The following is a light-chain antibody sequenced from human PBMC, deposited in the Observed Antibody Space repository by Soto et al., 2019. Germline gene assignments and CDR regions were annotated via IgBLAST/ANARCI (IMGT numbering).Light chain of an antibody. Sequence: EIVMTQSPATLSVSPGERATLSCRASQSVSGNLAWYQQKPGQAPRLLISAASTRATGIPARFSGSGSGTEFTLTISSLQSGDFAVYYCQQYHNWPLTFGGGTKVEIK. J-gene: IGKJ4*01. V-gene: IGKV3-15*01. CDR1: QSVSGN. CDR3: QQYHNWPLT. CDR2: AAS.